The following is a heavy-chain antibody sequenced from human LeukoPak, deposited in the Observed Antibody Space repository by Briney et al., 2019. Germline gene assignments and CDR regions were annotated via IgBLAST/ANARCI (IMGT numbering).Heavy chain of an antibody. J-gene: IGHJ6*03. V-gene: IGHV4-39*01. D-gene: IGHD3-10*01. Sequence: SETLSLTCTVSGGSISSTSYYWGWIRQPPGKGLEWIGSGSTYYNPSLKSRVTISVDTSKNQFSLNLSSVTAADTAVYYCARRGSGSYVYYYYMDVWGKGTTVTISS. CDR3: ARRGSGSYVYYYYMDV. CDR2: GST. CDR1: GGSISSTSYY.